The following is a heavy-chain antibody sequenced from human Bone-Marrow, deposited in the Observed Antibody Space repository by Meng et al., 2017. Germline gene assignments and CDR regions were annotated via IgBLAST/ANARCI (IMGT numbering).Heavy chain of an antibody. D-gene: IGHD3-16*02. Sequence: ASVKVSCKASGYTFTSYYMHWVRQAPGQGLEWMGIINPSGGSTSYAQKFQGRVTMTRDTSTSTVYMELSSLRSEDTAVYYCARDHYDYVWGSYRQGGYFDYWGQGTLVTVSS. J-gene: IGHJ4*02. CDR1: GYTFTSYY. V-gene: IGHV1-46*01. CDR2: INPSGGST. CDR3: ARDHYDYVWGSYRQGGYFDY.